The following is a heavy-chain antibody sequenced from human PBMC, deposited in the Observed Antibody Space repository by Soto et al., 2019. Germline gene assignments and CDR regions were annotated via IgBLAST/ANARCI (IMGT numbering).Heavy chain of an antibody. CDR3: AKGPEYDILTGCDY. D-gene: IGHD3-9*01. CDR1: GFTFSLSA. J-gene: IGHJ4*02. Sequence: EVQWLESGGGFVQPGESLRLSCAASGFTFSLSAMSWVRQAPGRGLDLVSSLSGGGSTTDYADSVKGRFTISRDNSKNTVHLQMNSLRAEDTAVYYCAKGPEYDILTGCDYWGQGALVTVSS. V-gene: IGHV3-23*01. CDR2: LSGGGSTT.